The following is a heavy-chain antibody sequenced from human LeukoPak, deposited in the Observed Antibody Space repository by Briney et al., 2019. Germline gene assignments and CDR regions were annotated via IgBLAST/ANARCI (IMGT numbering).Heavy chain of an antibody. CDR3: ARNRYYYGSRNYGVPTWFDP. J-gene: IGHJ5*02. CDR2: INHSGST. V-gene: IGHV4-34*01. Sequence: SETLSLTCAVYGGSFSGYYWSWIRQPPGKGLEWIGEINHSGSTNYNPSLKSRVTVSVDTSKNQFSLKLSSVTAADTAVYYCARNRYYYGSRNYGVPTWFDPWGQGTLVTVSS. CDR1: GGSFSGYY. D-gene: IGHD3-10*01.